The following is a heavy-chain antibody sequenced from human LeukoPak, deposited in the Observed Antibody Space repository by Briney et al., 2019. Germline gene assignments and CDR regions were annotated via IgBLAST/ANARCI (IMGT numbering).Heavy chain of an antibody. CDR1: GGSISSYY. D-gene: IGHD2-15*01. V-gene: IGHV4-59*08. CDR3: AGSSRYCSGGSCYPKY. J-gene: IGHJ4*02. CDR2: IYYSGST. Sequence: PSETLSLTCTVSGGSISSYYWSWIRQPPGKGLEWIGYIYYSGSTNYNPSLKSRVTISVDTSKNQFSLKLSSVTAADTAVYYCAGSSRYCSGGSCYPKYWGQGTLVTVSS.